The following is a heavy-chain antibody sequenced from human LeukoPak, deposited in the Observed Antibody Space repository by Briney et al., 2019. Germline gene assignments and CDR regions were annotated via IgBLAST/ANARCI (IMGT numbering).Heavy chain of an antibody. CDR3: ARRYFDWAHDAFDI. J-gene: IGHJ3*02. CDR2: KHHSGNI. CDR1: GYSISSGYY. D-gene: IGHD3-9*01. V-gene: IGHV4-38-2*02. Sequence: SETLSLTCNVFGYSISSGYYWGWIRQPPGKGLEWIGSKHHSGNIDDNPSPKSRVSISVDTSKNQFSLKLSSVTAADTAVYYCARRYFDWAHDAFDIWGQGTMVTVSS.